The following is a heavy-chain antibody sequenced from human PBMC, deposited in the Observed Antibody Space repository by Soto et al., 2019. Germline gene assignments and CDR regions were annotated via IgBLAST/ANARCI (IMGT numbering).Heavy chain of an antibody. J-gene: IGHJ6*02. CDR3: ARAPSYTAMSYYGMDV. V-gene: IGHV3-30-3*01. CDR1: GFTFSSYA. D-gene: IGHD5-18*01. CDR2: ISYDGSNK. Sequence: QVQLVESGGGVVQPGRSLRLSCAASGFTFSSYAMHWVRQAPGKGLEWVAVISYDGSNKYYADSVKGRFTISRDNSKNTLYLQMNSLRAEDTAVYYCARAPSYTAMSYYGMDVWGQGTTVTVSS.